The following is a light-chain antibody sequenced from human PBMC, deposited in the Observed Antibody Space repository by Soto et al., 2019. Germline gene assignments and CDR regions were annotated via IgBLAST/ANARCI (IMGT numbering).Light chain of an antibody. CDR2: DNN. J-gene: IGLJ2*01. V-gene: IGLV1-51*01. CDR3: GTWDSSLSAVV. Sequence: QSVLTQPPSVSAAPGQKVTISCSGSSSNIGNNCVSWYQQLPRTAPKLLIYDNNNRPSGIPDRFSGSKSGTSATLGITGLQTGDEADYFCGTWDSSLSAVVFGGGTKLTVL. CDR1: SSNIGNNC.